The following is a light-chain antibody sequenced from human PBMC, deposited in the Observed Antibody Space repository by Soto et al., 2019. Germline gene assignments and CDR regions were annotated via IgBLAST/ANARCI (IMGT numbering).Light chain of an antibody. J-gene: IGLJ1*01. V-gene: IGLV2-14*01. CDR1: SSDVGGYNY. Sequence: QSALTQPASVSGSPGQSITISCTGTSSDVGGYNYVSWYQQHPGKVPKFMIYDVSNRPSGVSNRFSGSKSGNTASLTISGLQAEDEADYYCSSYTSSSTRVFGTGTKLTVL. CDR3: SSYTSSSTRV. CDR2: DVS.